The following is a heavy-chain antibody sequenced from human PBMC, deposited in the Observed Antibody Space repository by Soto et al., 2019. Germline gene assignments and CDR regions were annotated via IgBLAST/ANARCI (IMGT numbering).Heavy chain of an antibody. CDR2: VAQSGFT. CDR1: NGSMTSSLW. Sequence: QLQLQESGPGLVKPSGTLSLTCTVSNGSMTSSLWWSWVRQSPGKGLEWIGEVAQSGFTSYNPSLKSRLTISQDRSNHQFSLRLTSVTAADTAVYYCARNRYGGYDFDSWGQGTLVTVSS. CDR3: ARNRYGGYDFDS. D-gene: IGHD5-12*01. V-gene: IGHV4-4*02. J-gene: IGHJ4*02.